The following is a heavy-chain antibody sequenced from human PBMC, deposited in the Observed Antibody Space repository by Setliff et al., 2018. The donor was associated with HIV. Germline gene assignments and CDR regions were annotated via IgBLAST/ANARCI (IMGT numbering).Heavy chain of an antibody. CDR3: ARQPLHCSSINCYGAVYDN. CDR2: ITPSSTET. J-gene: IGHJ4*02. V-gene: IGHV3-23*01. D-gene: IGHD2-2*01. Sequence: GGSLRLSCAASGFTFSSHVMTWFRQAPGKGLEWVSVITPSSTETYYADSVKGRFTISRDDSKNTLSLQMSSLRAEDTALYYCARQPLHCSSINCYGAVYDNWGQGTLVTVSS. CDR1: GFTFSSHV.